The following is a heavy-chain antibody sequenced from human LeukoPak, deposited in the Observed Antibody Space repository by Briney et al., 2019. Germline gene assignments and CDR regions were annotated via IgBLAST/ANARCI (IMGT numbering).Heavy chain of an antibody. J-gene: IGHJ4*02. V-gene: IGHV1-18*01. CDR3: ARDLDQYNGRFGGFGHDF. D-gene: IGHD3-10*01. CDR1: GYTFINYG. CDR2: ISAYNGNT. Sequence: ASVKVSCKASGYTFINYGINWVRQAPGQGLEWMGWISAYNGNTNYAQSPQGRVTMTTDTSTSTVYMGMRSLTSDDTAVYYCARDLDQYNGRFGGFGHDFWGQGTLVTVSS.